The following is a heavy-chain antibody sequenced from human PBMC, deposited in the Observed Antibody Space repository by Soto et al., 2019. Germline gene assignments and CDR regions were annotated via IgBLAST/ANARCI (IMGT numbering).Heavy chain of an antibody. CDR2: ISSNGGST. Sequence: GGSLRLSCSASGFTFSSYAMHWVRQAPGKGLEYVSAISSNGGSTYYADSVKGRSTISRDNSKNTLYLQMSSLRAEDTAVYYFGKGIVAAPHYCDDWGQGALVAVPS. J-gene: IGHJ4*02. CDR3: GKGIVAAPHYCDD. CDR1: GFTFSSYA. V-gene: IGHV3-64D*06. D-gene: IGHD5-12*01.